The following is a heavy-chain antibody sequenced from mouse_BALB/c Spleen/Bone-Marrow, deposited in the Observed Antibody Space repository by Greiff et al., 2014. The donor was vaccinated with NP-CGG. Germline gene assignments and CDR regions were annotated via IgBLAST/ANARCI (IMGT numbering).Heavy chain of an antibody. Sequence: QVQLKDSGPGLVAPSQSLSITCTVSGFSLSSYGVHWVRQSPGKGLEWLVVIWSDGTTTYNSALKSRLSISKDNSKNQVFLKMNSLQTDDTAIYYCARYGNYAVDYWGQGTSVTVSS. V-gene: IGHV2-6*02. CDR2: IWSDGTT. CDR3: ARYGNYAVDY. J-gene: IGHJ4*01. D-gene: IGHD2-1*01. CDR1: GFSLSSYG.